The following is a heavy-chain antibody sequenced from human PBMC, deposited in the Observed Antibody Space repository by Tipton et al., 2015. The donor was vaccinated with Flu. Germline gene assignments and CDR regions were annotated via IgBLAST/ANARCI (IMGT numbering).Heavy chain of an antibody. V-gene: IGHV4-61*05. CDR1: GGSISSSSYY. CDR3: ARGGYDFWSGYGDL. J-gene: IGHJ2*01. D-gene: IGHD3-3*01. CDR2: IYYSGST. Sequence: TLSLTCTVSGGSISSSSYYWGWIRQPPGKGLEWIGYIYYSGSTNYNPSLKSRVTISVDTSKNQFSLKLSSVTAADTAVYYCARGGYDFWSGYGDLWGRGTLVTVSS.